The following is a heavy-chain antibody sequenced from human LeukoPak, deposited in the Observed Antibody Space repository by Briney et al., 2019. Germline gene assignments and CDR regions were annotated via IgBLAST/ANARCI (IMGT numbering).Heavy chain of an antibody. CDR3: ARTYYYDSSGPCLDY. D-gene: IGHD3-22*01. CDR2: IYYSGST. Sequence: PSQTLSLTCTVSGGSISSGDYYWSWIRQPPGKGLEWIGYIYYSGSTNYNPSLKSRVTISVDTSKNQFSLRLSSVTAADTAVYYCARTYYYDSSGPCLDYWGQGTLVTVSS. J-gene: IGHJ4*02. V-gene: IGHV4-61*08. CDR1: GGSISSGDYY.